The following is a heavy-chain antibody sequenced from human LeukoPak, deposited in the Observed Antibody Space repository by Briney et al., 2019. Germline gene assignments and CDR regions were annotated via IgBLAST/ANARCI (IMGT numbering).Heavy chain of an antibody. CDR1: GFTFSSYG. D-gene: IGHD6-13*01. Sequence: HPGGSLRLSCAASGFTFSSYGMHWVRQAPGKGLEWVAFIRYDGSNKYYADSVKGRFTISRDNSKNTLYLQMSSLRAEDTAAYYCAKSPDRGYSSSWYDYWGQGTLVTVSS. CDR2: IRYDGSNK. V-gene: IGHV3-30*02. J-gene: IGHJ4*02. CDR3: AKSPDRGYSSSWYDY.